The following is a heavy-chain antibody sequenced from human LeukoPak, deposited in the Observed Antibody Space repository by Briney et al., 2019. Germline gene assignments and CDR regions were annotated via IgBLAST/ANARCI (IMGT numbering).Heavy chain of an antibody. V-gene: IGHV3-23*01. CDR1: GFPFSNYV. CDR3: ARNPFCAGDCYSLIGDYFDY. J-gene: IGHJ4*02. CDR2: IIGSGGVT. D-gene: IGHD2-21*02. Sequence: PGGSLRLSCVASGFPFSNYVMSWVRQAPGKGLEWVSAIIGSGGVTHYADSVKGRFTISKDKSKNTLYLQLTSLRAEDTATYYCARNPFCAGDCYSLIGDYFDYWGQGALVTVSS.